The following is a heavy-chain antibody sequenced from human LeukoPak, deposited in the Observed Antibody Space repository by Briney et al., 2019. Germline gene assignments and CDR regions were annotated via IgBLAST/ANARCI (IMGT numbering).Heavy chain of an antibody. D-gene: IGHD2-15*01. CDR3: ARASCSGGSCYEDY. CDR2: IWYDGSNK. Sequence: GGSLRLSCAASGFTFSSYGMHWVRQAPGKGLEWVAAIWYDGSNKYYADSVKGRFTISRDNSKNTLYLQVNSLRAEDTAVYYCARASCSGGSCYEDYWGQGTLVTVSS. V-gene: IGHV3-33*01. J-gene: IGHJ4*02. CDR1: GFTFSSYG.